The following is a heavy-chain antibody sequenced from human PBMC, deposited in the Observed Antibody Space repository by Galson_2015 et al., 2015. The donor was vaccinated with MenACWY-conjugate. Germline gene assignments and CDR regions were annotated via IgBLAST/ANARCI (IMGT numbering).Heavy chain of an antibody. Sequence: SETLSLTCAVSGGSISSSYWWSWVRQPPGKGLEWIGEIYHSGSTNYNPSLKSRVTISVDKSRNQFSLNLNSVTAADTAVYYCARCYCSSASCSRYEIPGQARERGQGDDAFDIWGQGTMVTVSS. CDR2: IYHSGST. CDR1: GGSISSSYW. J-gene: IGHJ3*02. D-gene: IGHD2-2*01. V-gene: IGHV4-4*02. CDR3: ARCYCSSASCSRYEIPGQARERGQGDDAFDI.